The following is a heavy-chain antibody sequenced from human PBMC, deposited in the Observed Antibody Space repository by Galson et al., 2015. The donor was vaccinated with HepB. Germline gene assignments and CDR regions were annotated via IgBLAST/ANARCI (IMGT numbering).Heavy chain of an antibody. CDR2: ISGSGGST. CDR3: AKVGLLWLSHHYFDY. D-gene: IGHD2-21*01. J-gene: IGHJ4*02. V-gene: IGHV3-23*01. Sequence: LRLSCAASGFTFSSYAMSWVRQAPGKGLEWVSAISGSGGSTYYADSVKGRFTITRDNSKNTLYLQMNSLRAEDTAVYYCAKVGLLWLSHHYFDYWGQGTLVTVSS. CDR1: GFTFSSYA.